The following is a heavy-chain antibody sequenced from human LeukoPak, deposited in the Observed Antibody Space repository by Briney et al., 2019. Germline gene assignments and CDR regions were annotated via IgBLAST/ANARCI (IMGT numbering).Heavy chain of an antibody. CDR3: ARDYQVLGQFDP. D-gene: IGHD2/OR15-2a*01. J-gene: IGHJ5*02. CDR2: IKQDGSEK. V-gene: IGHV3-7*01. CDR1: GFTFSSYW. Sequence: GGSLRLSCAASGFTFSSYWTSWVRQAPGKGLEWVANIKQDGSEKYHVDSVKGRFTISRDNAKNSLYLQMNSLRAEDTAVYYCARDYQVLGQFDPWGQGTLVTVPS.